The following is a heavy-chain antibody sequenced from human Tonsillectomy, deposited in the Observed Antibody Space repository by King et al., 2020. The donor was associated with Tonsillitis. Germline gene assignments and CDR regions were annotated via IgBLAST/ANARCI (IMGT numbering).Heavy chain of an antibody. CDR2: ISTYSGNT. Sequence: VQLVQSGAEMKKPGASVKVSCKASGYTFTSYGISWVRQAPGQGLEWMGWISTYSGNTNYAQKIQGRVTITTDTSTSTAHMELRSLRSDDTAMYYCATTRQSSSSFTDYLDYWGQGTLVTVSS. CDR1: GYTFTSYG. D-gene: IGHD6-13*01. J-gene: IGHJ4*02. V-gene: IGHV1-18*04. CDR3: ATTRQSSSSFTDYLDY.